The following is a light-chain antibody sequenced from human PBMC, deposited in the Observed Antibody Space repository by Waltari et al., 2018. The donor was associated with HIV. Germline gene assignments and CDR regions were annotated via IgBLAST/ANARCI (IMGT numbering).Light chain of an antibody. V-gene: IGKV1-27*01. CDR2: TAS. CDR3: QKYNSAPWT. CDR1: QGINNY. Sequence: DIQMTQSPSSLSVSVGDRVTITCRASQGINNYLAWYQQKPGEVPKLLIYTASTLQSGVPSQFSCSRSGTDFTLTISSLQPEDVATYYCQKYNSAPWTFGQGTKVEIK. J-gene: IGKJ1*01.